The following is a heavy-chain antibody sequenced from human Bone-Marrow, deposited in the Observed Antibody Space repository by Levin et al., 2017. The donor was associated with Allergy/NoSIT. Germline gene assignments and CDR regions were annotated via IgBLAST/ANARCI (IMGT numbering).Heavy chain of an antibody. J-gene: IGHJ3*02. Sequence: GGSLRLSCKGSGYSFTSYWIGWVRQMPGKGLEWMGIIYPGDSDTRYSPSFQGQVTISADKSISTAYLQWSSLKASDTAMYYCARPSIAVAGLDAFDSWGQGTMVTVSS. CDR3: ARPSIAVAGLDAFDS. CDR1: GYSFTSYW. D-gene: IGHD6-19*01. V-gene: IGHV5-51*01. CDR2: IYPGDSDT.